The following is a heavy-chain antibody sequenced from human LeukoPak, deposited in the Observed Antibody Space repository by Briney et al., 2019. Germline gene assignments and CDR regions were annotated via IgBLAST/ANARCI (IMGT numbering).Heavy chain of an antibody. V-gene: IGHV3-21*01. CDR3: ARAVNYYDSSGYYLADY. Sequence: GGSLRLSCAASGFTFSSYSMNWVRQAPGKGLEWVSSISSSSSYIYYADSVKGRFTISRDNAKNSLYLQMNSLRAEDTAVYYCARAVNYYDSSGYYLADYWGQGTLVTVSS. J-gene: IGHJ4*02. D-gene: IGHD3-22*01. CDR1: GFTFSSYS. CDR2: ISSSSSYI.